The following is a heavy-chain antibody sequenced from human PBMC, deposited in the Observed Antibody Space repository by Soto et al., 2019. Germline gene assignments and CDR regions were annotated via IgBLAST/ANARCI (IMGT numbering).Heavy chain of an antibody. CDR3: GQVDDVAALFAY. CDR2: IYWNDDK. Sequence: HITLKESGPTLVKPTQTLTLTCTFSGFSLSTTGEGVGWIRQPPGKALEWLAVIYWNDDKSYIPSLKSRLTSRKDTSKKPVVLTMMNMATVDTGTYYCGQVDDVAALFAYLGQGTMVTVSS. J-gene: IGHJ4*02. V-gene: IGHV2-5*04. CDR1: GFSLSTTGEG. D-gene: IGHD6-13*01.